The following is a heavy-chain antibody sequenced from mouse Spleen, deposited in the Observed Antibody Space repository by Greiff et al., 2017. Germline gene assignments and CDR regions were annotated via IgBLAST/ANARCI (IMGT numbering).Heavy chain of an antibody. CDR2: INYDGSST. Sequence: EVQVVESEGGLVQPGSSMKLSCTASGFTFSDYYMAWVRQVPEKGLEWVANINYDGSSTYYLDSLKSRFIISRDNAKNILYLQMSSLKSEDTATYYCARALYDGSFDYWGQGTTLTVSS. J-gene: IGHJ2*01. D-gene: IGHD2-3*01. V-gene: IGHV5-16*01. CDR3: ARALYDGSFDY. CDR1: GFTFSDYY.